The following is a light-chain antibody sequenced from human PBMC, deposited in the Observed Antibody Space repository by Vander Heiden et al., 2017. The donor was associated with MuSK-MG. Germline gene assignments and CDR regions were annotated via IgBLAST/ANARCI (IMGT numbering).Light chain of an antibody. CDR2: DVS. V-gene: IGLV2-14*03. J-gene: IGLJ2*01. CDR3: SSYTSSSTLVV. Sequence: QSALTQPASVSGSLAQSITISCTGTSSDVGGYNHASWYQQPPGKAPQLMSYDVSNRPSGISNRFSGSKSGNTASLTSSRLQAEDEADYYCSSYTSSSTLVVFGGGTKLTVL. CDR1: SSDVGGYNH.